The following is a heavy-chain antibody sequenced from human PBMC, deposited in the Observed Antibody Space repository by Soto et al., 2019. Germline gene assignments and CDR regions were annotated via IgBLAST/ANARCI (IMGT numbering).Heavy chain of an antibody. Sequence: SETLSLTCAVSSGSISSSNWWSWVRQPPGKGLGWIGEIYHSGSTNYNPSLKSRVTISVDKSKNQFSLKLSSVTAADTAVYYCARGGDYDYIWGSYSGVNYFDYWGQGTLVTVSS. J-gene: IGHJ4*02. CDR2: IYHSGST. CDR3: ARGGDYDYIWGSYSGVNYFDY. D-gene: IGHD3-16*01. CDR1: SGSISSSNW. V-gene: IGHV4-4*02.